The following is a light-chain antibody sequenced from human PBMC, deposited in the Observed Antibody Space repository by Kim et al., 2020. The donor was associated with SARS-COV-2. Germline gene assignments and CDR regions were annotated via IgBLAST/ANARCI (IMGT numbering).Light chain of an antibody. J-gene: IGKJ3*01. Sequence: AAVGGRVTITCRASQGISSYLAWYQQKPGEAPTLLIYAASTLQSGVPSRFSGSGSGTDFTLTISSLQPEDFATYYCQQLNSYPLTFGPGTKVDIK. CDR1: QGISSY. V-gene: IGKV1-9*01. CDR3: QQLNSYPLT. CDR2: AAS.